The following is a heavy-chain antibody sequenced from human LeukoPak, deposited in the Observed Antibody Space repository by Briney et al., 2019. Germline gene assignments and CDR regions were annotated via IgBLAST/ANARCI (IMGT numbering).Heavy chain of an antibody. Sequence: ASVKVSCKASEYTLTAYYIHLVRQAPGQGLEWMAWINPNSGGTNVGQKFQGRVTMTRDTSTNAVYMELSSLSSGDTAVYYCARSAEKCNNGVCFTDYYVDIWGKGTTVTVSS. CDR2: INPNSGGT. V-gene: IGHV1-2*02. CDR3: ARSAEKCNNGVCFTDYYVDI. CDR1: EYTLTAYY. D-gene: IGHD2-8*01. J-gene: IGHJ6*03.